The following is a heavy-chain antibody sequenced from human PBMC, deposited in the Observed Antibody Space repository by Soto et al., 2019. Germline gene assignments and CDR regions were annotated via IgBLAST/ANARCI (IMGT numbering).Heavy chain of an antibody. V-gene: IGHV3-23*01. D-gene: IGHD2-21*02. CDR1: GFTFSGNV. CDR3: AKNGCGGDCYSSVAGNWFEP. Sequence: EVQLLESGGGLVQPGGSLRLSCVASGFTFSGNVMSWVRQAPGKGLEWISIISGSGGSTYYADSVKGRFTISRDNSNNTLYLQMHSLTAADTAVYYCAKNGCGGDCYSSVAGNWFEPWGQGTLVTGSS. J-gene: IGHJ5*02. CDR2: ISGSGGST.